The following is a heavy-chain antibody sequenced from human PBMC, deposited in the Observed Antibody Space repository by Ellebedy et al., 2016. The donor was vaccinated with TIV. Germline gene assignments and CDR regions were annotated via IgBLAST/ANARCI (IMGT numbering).Heavy chain of an antibody. D-gene: IGHD3-22*01. CDR2: IYHSGSP. CDR1: RGSISSYY. J-gene: IGHJ4*02. CDR3: ARRHPGKYYDVFDY. Sequence: MPSETLSLTCTVSRGSISSYYWSWIRQPPGKGLEWIGYIYHSGSPNYNPSLKSRVTISVDTSKNEFSLKLSSVTAADTAVYYCARRHPGKYYDVFDYWGQGTLVTVSS. V-gene: IGHV4-59*01.